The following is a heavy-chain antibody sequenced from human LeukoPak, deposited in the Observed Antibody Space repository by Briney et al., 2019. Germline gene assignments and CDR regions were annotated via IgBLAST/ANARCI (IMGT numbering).Heavy chain of an antibody. CDR1: GFTFSSYW. CDR2: IKQDGSEK. J-gene: IGHJ4*02. V-gene: IGHV3-7*03. CDR3: ARDEMEWFSPFDY. D-gene: IGHD3-3*01. Sequence: PGGSLRLSCAASGFTFSSYWMRWVRQAPGKGLEWVANIKQDGSEKYYVDSVKGRFTISRDNAKNSLYLQMNSLRAEDTAVYYCARDEMEWFSPFDYWGQGTLVTVSS.